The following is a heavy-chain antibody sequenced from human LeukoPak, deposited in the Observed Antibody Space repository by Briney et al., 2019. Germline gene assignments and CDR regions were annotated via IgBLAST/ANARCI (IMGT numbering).Heavy chain of an antibody. D-gene: IGHD6-6*01. CDR1: GFTFSSYA. J-gene: IGHJ6*03. V-gene: IGHV3-23*01. CDR3: ASIAARPHYYYMDV. Sequence: GGSLRLSCAASGFTFSSYAMSWVRQAPGKGLEWVSAISGSGGSTYYADSVKGRFTISRDNSKNTLYLQMNSLRAEDTAVYYCASIAARPHYYYMDVWGKGTTVTVSS. CDR2: ISGSGGST.